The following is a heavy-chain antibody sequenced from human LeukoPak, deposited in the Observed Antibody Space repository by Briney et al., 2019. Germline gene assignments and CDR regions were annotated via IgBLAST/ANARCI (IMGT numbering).Heavy chain of an antibody. CDR2: IYYSGST. CDR1: GGSISSSNW. V-gene: IGHV4-61*01. D-gene: IGHD6-19*01. J-gene: IGHJ6*02. Sequence: PSETLSLTCAVSGGSISSSNWWSWIRQPPGKGLEWIGYIYYSGSTNYNPSLKSRVTISVDTSKNQFSLKLSSVTAADTAVYYCARGQWLNYYYYGMDVWGQGTTVTVSS. CDR3: ARGQWLNYYYYGMDV.